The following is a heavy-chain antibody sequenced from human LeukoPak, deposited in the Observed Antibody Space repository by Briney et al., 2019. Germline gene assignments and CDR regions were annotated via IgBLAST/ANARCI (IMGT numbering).Heavy chain of an antibody. V-gene: IGHV3-30*02. CDR1: GFTFSAYG. J-gene: IGHJ5*02. D-gene: IGHD6-25*01. CDR3: ARNRAAAADWLVP. Sequence: GGSLTHSCAASGFTFSAYGVHWVRQAPGKGLEWLAFIRYDGRIKNYADSVKGRFTISRDNSKNTLYLQMNSLTTEDTSLYYCARNRAAAADWLVPWGLGPLVIVSS. CDR2: IRYDGRIK.